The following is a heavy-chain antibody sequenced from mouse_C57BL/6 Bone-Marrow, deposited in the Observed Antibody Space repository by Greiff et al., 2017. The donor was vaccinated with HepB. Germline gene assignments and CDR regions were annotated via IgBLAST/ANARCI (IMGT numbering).Heavy chain of an antibody. CDR2: INPNNGGT. Sequence: EVQLQQSGPELVKPGASVKISCKASGYTFTDYYMNWVKQSHGKSLEWIGDINPNNGGTSYNQKFKGKATLTVDKSSSTAYMELRSLTSEDSAVYYCARQATTVVARWYFDVWGTGTTVTVSS. V-gene: IGHV1-26*01. D-gene: IGHD1-1*01. J-gene: IGHJ1*03. CDR1: GYTFTDYY. CDR3: ARQATTVVARWYFDV.